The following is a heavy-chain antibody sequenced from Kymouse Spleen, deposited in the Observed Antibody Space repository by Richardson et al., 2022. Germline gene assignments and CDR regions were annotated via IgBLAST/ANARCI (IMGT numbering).Heavy chain of an antibody. D-gene: IGHD1-1*01,IGHD1-7*01. CDR1: GFTFSNAW. V-gene: IGHV3-15*01. CDR2: IKSKTDGGTT. Sequence: EVQLVESGGGLVKPGGSLRLSCAASGFTFSNAWMSWVRQAPGKGLEWVGRIKSKTDGGTTDYAAPVKGRFTISRDDSKNTLYLQMNSLKTEDTAVYYCTSLQLELFPFDPWGQGTLVTVSS. J-gene: IGHJ5*02. CDR3: TSLQLELFPFDP.